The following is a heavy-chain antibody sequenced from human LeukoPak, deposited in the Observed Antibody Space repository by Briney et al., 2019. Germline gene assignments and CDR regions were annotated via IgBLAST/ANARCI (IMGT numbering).Heavy chain of an antibody. D-gene: IGHD3-10*01. CDR1: GGTFSSYA. V-gene: IGHV1-69*06. Sequence: SVKVSCKASGGTFSSYAISWVRQAPGQGLEWMGGIIPIFGTANYAQKFQGRVTITADKSTSTAYMELSSLRSEDTAVYYCATVGQFGSGSYYKPLPYNWFDPWGQGTLVTVSS. J-gene: IGHJ5*02. CDR2: IIPIFGTA. CDR3: ATVGQFGSGSYYKPLPYNWFDP.